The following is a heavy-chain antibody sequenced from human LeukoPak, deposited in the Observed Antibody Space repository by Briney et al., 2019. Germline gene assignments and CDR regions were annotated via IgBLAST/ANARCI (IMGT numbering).Heavy chain of an antibody. CDR3: ARGPFGVAAIDY. Sequence: PSETLSLTCNVSGGSISSNYWSWIRQPAGKGLEWIGRISTSGNTNYNPSLKSRITMSVDTSKNQLSLRLSSVTAADTAVYYCARGPFGVAAIDYWGQGTLVTVSS. V-gene: IGHV4-4*07. CDR2: ISTSGNT. J-gene: IGHJ4*02. D-gene: IGHD3-3*01. CDR1: GGSISSNY.